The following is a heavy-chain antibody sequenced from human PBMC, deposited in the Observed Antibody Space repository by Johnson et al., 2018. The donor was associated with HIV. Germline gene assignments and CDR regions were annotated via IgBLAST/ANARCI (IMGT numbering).Heavy chain of an antibody. D-gene: IGHD2-15*01. J-gene: IGHJ3*02. CDR2: INWNGGST. CDR1: GLTFSNYG. CDR3: AKPGDSYCSGGSCYLDAFDI. V-gene: IGHV3-20*04. Sequence: MLLVESGGGVVRPGGSPRLSCAASGLTFSNYGSHWVRQAPGKGLEWVSGINWNGGSTGYADSVKGRFTISRDNAKNSLYLQMNSLRAEDTAVYYCAKPGDSYCSGGSCYLDAFDIWGQGTMVTVSS.